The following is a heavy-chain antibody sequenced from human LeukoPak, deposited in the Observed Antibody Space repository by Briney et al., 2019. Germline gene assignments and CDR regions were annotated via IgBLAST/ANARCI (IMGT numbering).Heavy chain of an antibody. D-gene: IGHD2-21*01. CDR3: ARDGVEFYNWFDP. Sequence: GGSLRLSCAASGFTFSSYAMHWVRQAPGKGLEWVAVISYDGSNKYYADSVKGRFTISRDNAKNTLYLQMNSLRAEDTAVYYCARDGVEFYNWFDPWGQGTLVTVSS. CDR1: GFTFSSYA. J-gene: IGHJ5*02. V-gene: IGHV3-30*04. CDR2: ISYDGSNK.